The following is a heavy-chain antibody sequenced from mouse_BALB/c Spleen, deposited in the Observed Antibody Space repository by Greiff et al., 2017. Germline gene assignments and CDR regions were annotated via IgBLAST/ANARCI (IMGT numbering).Heavy chain of an antibody. J-gene: IGHJ4*01. D-gene: IGHD2-3*01. Sequence: LQQSGPELVKPGASVKMSCKASGYTFTSYVMHWVKQKPGQGLEWIGYINPYNDGTKYNEKFKGKATLTSDKSSSTAYMELSSLTSEDSAVYYCARGLLRPLYAMDYWGQGTSVTVSS. CDR2: INPYNDGT. V-gene: IGHV1-14*01. CDR3: ARGLLRPLYAMDY. CDR1: GYTFTSYV.